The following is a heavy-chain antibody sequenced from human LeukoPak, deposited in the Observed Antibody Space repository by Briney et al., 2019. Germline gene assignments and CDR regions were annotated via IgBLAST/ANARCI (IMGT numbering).Heavy chain of an antibody. CDR2: IYYSGST. CDR3: ARTNRDYGSGSYYNAD. D-gene: IGHD3-10*01. J-gene: IGHJ4*02. CDR1: GGSISSYY. Sequence: SETLSLTCTVSGGSISSYYWSWIRQPPGKGLEWIGFIYYSGSTNYKPSLKSRITISVDTSKNQISLKLSSVTAADTAVYYCARTNRDYGSGSYYNADWGQGTLVTVSS. V-gene: IGHV4-59*01.